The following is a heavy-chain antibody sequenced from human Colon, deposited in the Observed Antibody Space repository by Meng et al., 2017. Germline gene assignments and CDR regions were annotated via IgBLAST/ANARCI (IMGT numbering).Heavy chain of an antibody. CDR1: GFTFSSYG. Sequence: GESLKISCAASGFTFSSYGMHWVRQAPGKGLEGVAVIWYDGSNKYYADSVKGRFTISRDNSKNTLYLQMNSLRAEDTAVYYCARDIQEMATINAPYFDYWGQGTLVTVSS. CDR3: ARDIQEMATINAPYFDY. D-gene: IGHD5-24*01. CDR2: IWYDGSNK. V-gene: IGHV3-33*01. J-gene: IGHJ4*02.